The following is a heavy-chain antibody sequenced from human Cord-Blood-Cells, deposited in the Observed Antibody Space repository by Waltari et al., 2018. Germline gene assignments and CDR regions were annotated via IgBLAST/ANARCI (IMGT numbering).Heavy chain of an antibody. CDR3: AKEALIIAAAGPYFDY. Sequence: EVQLLESGGGLVQPGGSLRLSCAASGFTFSSYAMSWVRQAPGKGLEWVSAISGSGGSTYYADAVKGRFTISRDNSKNTLYLQMNSLRAEDTAVYYCAKEALIIAAAGPYFDYWGQGTLVTVSS. D-gene: IGHD6-13*01. CDR1: GFTFSSYA. V-gene: IGHV3-23*01. CDR2: ISGSGGST. J-gene: IGHJ4*02.